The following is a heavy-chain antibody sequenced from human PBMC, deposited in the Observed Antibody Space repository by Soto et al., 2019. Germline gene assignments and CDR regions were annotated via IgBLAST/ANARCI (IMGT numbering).Heavy chain of an antibody. CDR2: IIPLFRTP. J-gene: IGHJ6*02. CDR3: ARNNDRLQLGGNYSYILDV. CDR1: GGTFSSSA. D-gene: IGHD4-4*01. V-gene: IGHV1-69*12. Sequence: QVQLVQSGAEMKEPGSSVKVSCKTSGGTFSSSAISWLRQAPGQGLEWMGGIIPLFRTPDYGKKFQGRVNMAADESMSTGYLELSSMRSEDTAVYYCARNNDRLQLGGNYSYILDVWGQGTTITVSS.